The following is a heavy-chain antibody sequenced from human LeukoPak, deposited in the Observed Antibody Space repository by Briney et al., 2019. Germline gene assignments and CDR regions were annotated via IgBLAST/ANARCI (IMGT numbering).Heavy chain of an antibody. CDR1: GVTFSSYA. D-gene: IGHD3-16*02. V-gene: IGHV3-30*01. J-gene: IGHJ5*02. Sequence: GGSLRLSCAASGVTFSSYAMHWVRQAPGKGLERGAVISYDGSNKYYADSVKGRFTISRDNSKNTLYLQMNSLRAEDTAVYYCARDALITFGGVIVTPNWFDPWGQGTLVTVSS. CDR2: ISYDGSNK. CDR3: ARDALITFGGVIVTPNWFDP.